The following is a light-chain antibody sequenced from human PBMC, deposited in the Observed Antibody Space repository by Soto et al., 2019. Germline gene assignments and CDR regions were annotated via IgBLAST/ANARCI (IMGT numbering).Light chain of an antibody. J-gene: IGLJ3*02. Sequence: QSALTQPPSVSGSPGQSVTISCTGTSSDVGSYNRVSWYLQPPVTAPKLMIYEVNHRPSGVPDRFSGSKSGNTASLTISGLQAEDEADYYCSSFTTSDTWVFGGGTKLTVL. CDR2: EVN. V-gene: IGLV2-18*02. CDR1: SSDVGSYNR. CDR3: SSFTTSDTWV.